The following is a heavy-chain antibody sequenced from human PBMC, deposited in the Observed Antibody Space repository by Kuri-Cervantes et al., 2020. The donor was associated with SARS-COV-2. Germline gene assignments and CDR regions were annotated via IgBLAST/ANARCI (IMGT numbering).Heavy chain of an antibody. V-gene: IGHV4-59*10. J-gene: IGHJ4*02. CDR1: GGSFSGYY. Sequence: SETLSLTCAVYGGSFSGYYWSWIRQPAGKGLEWIGRIYTSGSTNYNPSLKSRVTMSVDTSKNQFSLKLSSVTAADTAVYYCARGDSSGYYYYFDYWGQGTLVTVSS. D-gene: IGHD3-22*01. CDR3: ARGDSSGYYYYFDY. CDR2: IYTSGST.